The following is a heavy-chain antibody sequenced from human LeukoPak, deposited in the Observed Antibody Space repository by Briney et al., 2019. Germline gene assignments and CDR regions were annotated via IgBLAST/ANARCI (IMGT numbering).Heavy chain of an antibody. D-gene: IGHD6-13*01. J-gene: IGHJ4*02. CDR3: ASPMAAGPVRY. V-gene: IGHV1-69*06. Sequence: EASVKVSCKASGGTFSSDAISCVRQAPGQGLEWMGGIIPIFGTANYAQKFQGRVTITADKSTSTAYMELSSLRSEDTAVYYCASPMAAGPVRYWGQGTLVTVSS. CDR2: IIPIFGTA. CDR1: GGTFSSDA.